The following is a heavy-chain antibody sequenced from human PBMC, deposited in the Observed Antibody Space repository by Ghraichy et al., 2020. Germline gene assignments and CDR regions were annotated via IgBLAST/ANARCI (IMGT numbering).Heavy chain of an antibody. CDR1: GFTFSSYA. CDR3: AKGSAGFWSGYFDY. D-gene: IGHD3-3*01. CDR2: ISGSGGST. V-gene: IGHV3-23*01. J-gene: IGHJ4*02. Sequence: GALNISCAASGFTFSSYAMSWVRQAPGKGLEWVSAISGSGGSTYYADSVKGRFTISRDNSKNTLYLQMNSLRAEDTAVYYCAKGSAGFWSGYFDYWGQGTLVTVSS.